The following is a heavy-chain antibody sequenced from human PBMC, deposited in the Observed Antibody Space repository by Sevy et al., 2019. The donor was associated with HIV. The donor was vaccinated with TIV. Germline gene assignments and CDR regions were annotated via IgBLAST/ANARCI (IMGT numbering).Heavy chain of an antibody. CDR1: GGSISSSSYY. CDR2: IYYSGST. V-gene: IGHV4-39*01. Sequence: SETLSLTCTVSGGSISSSSYYWGWIRQPPGKGLEWIGSIYYSGSTYYNPSLKSRVTISVDTSKTQFSLKRSSVTAADTAVYYCARRESSSHSGPWFDPWGQGTLVTVSS. D-gene: IGHD6-19*01. J-gene: IGHJ5*02. CDR3: ARRESSSHSGPWFDP.